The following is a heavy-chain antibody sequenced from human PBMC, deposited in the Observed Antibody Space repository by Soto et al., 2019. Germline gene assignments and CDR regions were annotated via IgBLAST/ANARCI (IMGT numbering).Heavy chain of an antibody. CDR3: AXGRVVVPAAVMFNCLGP. CDR1: GARLTGENYS. Sequence: TLSRTCALSGARLTGENYSWSWIRQPPGKCLEWIGYIFHGGSTYYNPSLRSRVTISVDRSRTQFSLKMSSVTAADTAVYYCAXGRVVVPAAVMFNCLGPWGQGAQVTVSS. V-gene: IGHV4-30-2*01. D-gene: IGHD2-2*01. CDR2: IFHGGST. J-gene: IGHJ5*02.